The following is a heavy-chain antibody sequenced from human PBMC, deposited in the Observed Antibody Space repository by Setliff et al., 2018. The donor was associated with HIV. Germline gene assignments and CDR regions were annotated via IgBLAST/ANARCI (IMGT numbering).Heavy chain of an antibody. CDR2: IYHTGST. J-gene: IGHJ3*02. V-gene: IGHV4-38-2*01. CDR3: ARHAGSGARDDAFEI. Sequence: SETLTLTCAVSDYSISSGFYWGWIRQPPGKGLEWIGSIYHTGSTYYNPSLKSRVTMSVDTSKNRFSLKLSSVTAADTAIFYCARHAGSGARDDAFEIWGQGPLVTVS. D-gene: IGHD6-19*01. CDR1: DYSISSGFY.